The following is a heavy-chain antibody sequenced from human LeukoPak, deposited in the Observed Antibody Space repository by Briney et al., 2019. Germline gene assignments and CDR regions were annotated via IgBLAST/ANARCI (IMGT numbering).Heavy chain of an antibody. CDR1: GFTLSSYA. D-gene: IGHD2-21*02. CDR2: IVGSSDRT. V-gene: IGHV3-23*01. CDR3: AKYRTTAGTTEFDP. J-gene: IGHJ5*02. Sequence: GGSLRLSCAASGFTLSSYAMSWARQAPGKGLEWVSAIVGSSDRTYYADSVKGRFTISRDNSKNTLYLQMNSLRADDTAVYYCAKYRTTAGTTEFDPWGQGTLVTVSS.